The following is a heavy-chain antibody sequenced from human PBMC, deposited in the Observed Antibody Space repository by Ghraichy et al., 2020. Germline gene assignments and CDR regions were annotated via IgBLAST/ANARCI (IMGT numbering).Heavy chain of an antibody. Sequence: GGSLRLSCAASGFTVSSNYMSWVRQAPGKGLEWVSVIYSGGSTYYADSVKGRFTISRDNSKNTLYLQMNSLRAEDTAVYYCARENYDSNLYYGMDVWGQGTTVTVSS. CDR1: GFTVSSNY. J-gene: IGHJ6*02. D-gene: IGHD3-22*01. CDR2: IYSGGST. V-gene: IGHV3-66*02. CDR3: ARENYDSNLYYGMDV.